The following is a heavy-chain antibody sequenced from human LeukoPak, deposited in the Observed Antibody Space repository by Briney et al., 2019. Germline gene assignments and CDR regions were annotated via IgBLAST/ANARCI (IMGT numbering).Heavy chain of an antibody. CDR3: ARREQGAFDI. J-gene: IGHJ3*02. V-gene: IGHV4-34*01. CDR2: INHSGST. Sequence: SETLSLTCAVYGGSFSGYYWSWIRQPPGKGLEWIGEINHSGSTNYNPSLKSRVTISVDTSKNQFSLKLSSVTAADTAVYYCARREQGAFDIWGQGTMVTVSS. D-gene: IGHD1-26*01. CDR1: GGSFSGYY.